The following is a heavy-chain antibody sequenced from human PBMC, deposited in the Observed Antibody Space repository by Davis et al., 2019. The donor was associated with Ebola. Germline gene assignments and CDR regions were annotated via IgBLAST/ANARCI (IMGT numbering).Heavy chain of an antibody. J-gene: IGHJ6*02. CDR1: GGTFTSYG. CDR2: ISAYNGNT. V-gene: IGHV1-18*01. Sequence: ASVKVSCKASGGTFTSYGISWVRQAPGQGLEWMGWISAYNGNTNYAQKLQGRVTMTTDTSTSTAYMELRSLRSDDTAVYYCARDSGYTIFGVVITPYYYGMDVWGQGTTVTVSS. D-gene: IGHD3-3*01. CDR3: ARDSGYTIFGVVITPYYYGMDV.